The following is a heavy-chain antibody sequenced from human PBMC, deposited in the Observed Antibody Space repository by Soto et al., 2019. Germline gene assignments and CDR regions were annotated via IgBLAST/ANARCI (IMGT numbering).Heavy chain of an antibody. CDR1: GYTFTSYG. CDR3: AREFLVDY. V-gene: IGHV1-18*01. J-gene: IGHJ4*02. CDR2: ISANNGNT. Sequence: QVQLVQSGAEVKKPGASVKVSCKASGYTFTSYGISWVRQAPGQGLEWMGWISANNGNTKYAQKVQGRLNMTTATSTSAAYMELRSLRSDDTAVYSCAREFLVDYWGQGTLVTVSS.